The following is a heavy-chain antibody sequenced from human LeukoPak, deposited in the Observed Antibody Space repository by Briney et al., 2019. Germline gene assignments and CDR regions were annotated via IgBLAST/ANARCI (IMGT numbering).Heavy chain of an antibody. Sequence: GGSLRLSCAASGFSFSSHAMNWVRQAPGTGLEWVSRISDSGASTYYADSVKGRFTISRDNAKNSLYLQMNSLRAEDTAVYYCARHITSGYYGSGSYGPDYRGQGTLVTVSS. CDR3: ARHITSGYYGSGSYGPDY. D-gene: IGHD3-10*01. CDR1: GFSFSSHA. J-gene: IGHJ4*02. CDR2: ISDSGAST. V-gene: IGHV3-23*01.